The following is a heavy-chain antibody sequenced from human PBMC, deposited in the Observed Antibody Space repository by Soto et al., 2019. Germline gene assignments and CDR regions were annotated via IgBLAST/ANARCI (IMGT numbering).Heavy chain of an antibody. V-gene: IGHV1-3*01. J-gene: IGHJ4*02. CDR1: GFTFITNG. Sequence: ASVKVSCKASGFTFITNGLHWVRQAPGQRLEWMGWINGGNGNTKYSQKFQGRVTITKDTSATTGYMEMSSLRSEDTAMYYCAKDYFESTYPAWGQGTLVTVSS. D-gene: IGHD3-22*01. CDR2: INGGNGNT. CDR3: AKDYFESTYPA.